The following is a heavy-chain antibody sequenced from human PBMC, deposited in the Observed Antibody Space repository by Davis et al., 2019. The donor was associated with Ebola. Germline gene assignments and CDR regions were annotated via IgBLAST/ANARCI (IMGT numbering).Heavy chain of an antibody. V-gene: IGHV3-23*01. CDR2: ISGSGGST. CDR3: AKTGQWLTSGYYYYGMDV. CDR1: GFTSSSYA. J-gene: IGHJ6*02. D-gene: IGHD6-19*01. Sequence: GGSLRLSCAASGFTSSSYAMSWVRQAPGKGLEWVSAISGSGGSTYYADSVKGRFTISRDNSKNTLYLQMNSLRAEDTAVYYCAKTGQWLTSGYYYYGMDVWGQGTTVTVSS.